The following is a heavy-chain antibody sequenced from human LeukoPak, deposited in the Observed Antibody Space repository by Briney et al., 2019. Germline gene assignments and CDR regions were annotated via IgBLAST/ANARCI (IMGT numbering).Heavy chain of an antibody. CDR1: GFAFSNYW. CDR2: INTHGSST. Sequence: GGSLRLSCAASGFAFSNYWLHWVRQAPGKGLEWVARINTHGSSTNYADSVKGRFTISRDNAKNTLYLQMTSLSAEDTAVYYCAREGQRGYYYYYMDVWGKGTTVTVSS. CDR3: AREGQRGYYYYYMDV. D-gene: IGHD1-1*01. J-gene: IGHJ6*03. V-gene: IGHV3-74*01.